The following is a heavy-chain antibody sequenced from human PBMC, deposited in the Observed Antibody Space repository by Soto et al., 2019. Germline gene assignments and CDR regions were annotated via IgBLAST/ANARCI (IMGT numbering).Heavy chain of an antibody. CDR1: GYTFTMYG. D-gene: IGHD6-13*01. J-gene: IGHJ4*02. CDR3: ARGWDSSSWETYFDY. Sequence: GASVKVSCKASGYTFTMYGISWVRQAPGQGLEWMAWISAYTGNTNYAQKLQGRVTVTTDTSTSTAYMEMRSLRSDDTAMYYCARGWDSSSWETYFDYWGQGTLVTVSS. CDR2: ISAYTGNT. V-gene: IGHV1-18*01.